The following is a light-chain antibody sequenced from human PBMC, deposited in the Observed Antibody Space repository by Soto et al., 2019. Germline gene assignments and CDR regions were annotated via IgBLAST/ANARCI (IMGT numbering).Light chain of an antibody. CDR2: KNN. CDR3: AAWDDSLSGYV. V-gene: IGLV1-47*01. CDR1: SSNIRGSD. J-gene: IGLJ1*01. Sequence: QSVLTLPPSASGTPGQRITISCSGSSSNIRGSDVYWYQQLPGTAPKLLIRKNNQRPSGVPDRFSGSKSGTSASLAISGLRSEDEADYYCAAWDDSLSGYVFGAGTKVTVL.